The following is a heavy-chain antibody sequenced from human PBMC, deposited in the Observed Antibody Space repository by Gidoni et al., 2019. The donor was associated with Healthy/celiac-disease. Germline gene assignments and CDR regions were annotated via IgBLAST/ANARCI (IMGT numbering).Heavy chain of an antibody. Sequence: QVQLVQSGAEVKKPGSSVKVSCKASGGTFSSYAISWVRQAPGQGLEWMGGIIPIFGTANYAQKFQGRVTITADESTSTAYMELSSLRSEDTAVYYCAVGDGVVPAAMGGEPEFAWFDPWGQGTLVTVSS. V-gene: IGHV1-69*01. CDR1: GGTFSSYA. CDR2: IIPIFGTA. J-gene: IGHJ5*02. D-gene: IGHD2-2*01. CDR3: AVGDGVVPAAMGGEPEFAWFDP.